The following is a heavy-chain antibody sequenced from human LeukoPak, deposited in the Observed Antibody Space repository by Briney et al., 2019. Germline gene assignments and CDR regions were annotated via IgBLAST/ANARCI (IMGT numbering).Heavy chain of an antibody. V-gene: IGHV4-39*02. D-gene: IGHD3-10*01. Sequence: SETLSLTCTVSGGSISDATYYWGWIRQVPGQGLEWIVSIYFSGNTYSNPSLRSRLSISVDTSENRFSLKLTSVTAADTALYYCARVSAYYDWFDPWGQGTLVIVSS. J-gene: IGHJ5*02. CDR2: IYFSGNT. CDR1: GGSISDATYY. CDR3: ARVSAYYDWFDP.